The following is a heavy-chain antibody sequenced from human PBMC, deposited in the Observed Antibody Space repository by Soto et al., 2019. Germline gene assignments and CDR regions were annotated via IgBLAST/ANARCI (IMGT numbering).Heavy chain of an antibody. J-gene: IGHJ4*02. CDR1: GGSISSGDYY. Sequence: SETLSLTCTVSGGSISSGDYYWSWIRQPPGKGLEWIGYIYYSGSTYYNPSLKSRVTISVDTSKNQFSLKLSSVTAADTAVYYCARSNDSSGYYRLPYYFDYWGRGTLVTVSS. D-gene: IGHD3-22*01. V-gene: IGHV4-30-4*01. CDR2: IYYSGST. CDR3: ARSNDSSGYYRLPYYFDY.